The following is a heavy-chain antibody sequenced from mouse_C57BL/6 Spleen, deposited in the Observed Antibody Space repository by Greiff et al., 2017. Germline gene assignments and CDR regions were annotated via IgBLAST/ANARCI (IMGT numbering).Heavy chain of an antibody. J-gene: IGHJ3*01. CDR2: IDPSDSYT. V-gene: IGHV1-69*01. CDR1: GYTFTSYW. Sequence: QVQLQQPGAELVMPGASVKLSCKASGYTFTSYWMHWVKQRPGQGLEWIGEIDPSDSYTNYNQKFKGKSTLTVDKSSSTAYMQLSSLTSEDSAVYYGARNGITTVEGAWFAYWGQGTLVTVSA. CDR3: ARNGITTVEGAWFAY. D-gene: IGHD1-1*01.